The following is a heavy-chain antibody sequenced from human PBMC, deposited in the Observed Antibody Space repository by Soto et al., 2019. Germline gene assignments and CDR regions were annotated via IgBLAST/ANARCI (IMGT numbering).Heavy chain of an antibody. Sequence: LRLSCAASGFTFSSYSMNWVRQAPGKGLEWVSSISSSSSYIYYADSVKGRFTISRDNAKNSLYLQMNSLRAEDTAVYYCARWYYYDSSGYSPLAHYGMDVWGQGTTVTVSS. J-gene: IGHJ6*02. CDR1: GFTFSSYS. D-gene: IGHD3-22*01. CDR2: ISSSSSYI. V-gene: IGHV3-21*01. CDR3: ARWYYYDSSGYSPLAHYGMDV.